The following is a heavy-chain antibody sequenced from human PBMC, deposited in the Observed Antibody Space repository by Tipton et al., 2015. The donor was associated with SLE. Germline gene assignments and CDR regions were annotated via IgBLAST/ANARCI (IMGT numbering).Heavy chain of an antibody. CDR1: GFSFTSSA. J-gene: IGHJ4*02. CDR3: AKDGTVTTNYVDN. Sequence: SLRLSCAASGFSFTSSAMHWVRQAPGKGLQWVAVLWYDGTYKYYTDSVKGRFTISRDTSKNTVYLQMNSLRAEDTAVYYCAKDGTVTTNYVDNWGQGTLVTVSS. V-gene: IGHV3-33*06. D-gene: IGHD4-17*01. CDR2: LWYDGTYK.